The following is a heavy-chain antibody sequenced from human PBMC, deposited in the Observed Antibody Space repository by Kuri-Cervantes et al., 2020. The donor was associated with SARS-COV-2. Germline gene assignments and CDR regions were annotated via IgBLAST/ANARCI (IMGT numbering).Heavy chain of an antibody. J-gene: IGHJ4*02. V-gene: IGHV1-8*02. CDR3: AREDFSSLGAPHGLDY. Sequence: ASVKVSCKASGYSFSRYDINWVRQATGQGLEWMGWLNPDTGNTGNAKKFQGRVTLARDTSIRTAYMEVTSLTYDDTAVYYCAREDFSSLGAPHGLDYWGQGTLVTVSS. CDR1: GYSFSRYD. D-gene: IGHD1-26*01. CDR2: LNPDTGNT.